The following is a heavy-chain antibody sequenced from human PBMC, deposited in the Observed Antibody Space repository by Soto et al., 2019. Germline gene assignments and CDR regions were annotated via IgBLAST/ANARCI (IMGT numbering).Heavy chain of an antibody. CDR1: GFTFSTYA. CDR2: INTSGGST. CDR3: AKRLPYYFDY. Sequence: GGSLRLSCAASGFTFSTYAMSWVRQAPGKGLEWVSTINTSGGSTYYADSVKDRFTISRDNSKNTLYLQMNSLRAEDTALYYCAKRLPYYFDYWGQGTLVTVSS. J-gene: IGHJ4*02. V-gene: IGHV3-23*01. D-gene: IGHD3-16*01.